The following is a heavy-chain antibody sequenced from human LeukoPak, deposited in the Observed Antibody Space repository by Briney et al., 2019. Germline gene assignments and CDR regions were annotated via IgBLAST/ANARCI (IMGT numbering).Heavy chain of an antibody. Sequence: ASVKVSCKASGYTFTSYYMHWVRQAPGQGLEWMGIINPSGGGTSYAQKFQGRVTMTRDTSTSTVYMELSSLRSEDTAVYYCARGVIVVVPAAFNWFDPWGQGTLVTVSS. J-gene: IGHJ5*02. V-gene: IGHV1-46*01. CDR2: INPSGGGT. CDR1: GYTFTSYY. CDR3: ARGVIVVVPAAFNWFDP. D-gene: IGHD2-2*01.